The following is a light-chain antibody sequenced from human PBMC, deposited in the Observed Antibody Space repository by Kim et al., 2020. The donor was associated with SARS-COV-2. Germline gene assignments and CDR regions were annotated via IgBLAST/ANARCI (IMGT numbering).Light chain of an antibody. CDR1: QSISSN. CDR3: QQYAYWRA. J-gene: IGKJ5*01. Sequence: SPGERATLSCRASQSISSNVAWYQQKPGQAPRVLIYGASARATGIPARFSGSGSGTEFTLTISNLQSEDFAVYYCQQYAYWRAFGQGTRLEIK. CDR2: GAS. V-gene: IGKV3-15*01.